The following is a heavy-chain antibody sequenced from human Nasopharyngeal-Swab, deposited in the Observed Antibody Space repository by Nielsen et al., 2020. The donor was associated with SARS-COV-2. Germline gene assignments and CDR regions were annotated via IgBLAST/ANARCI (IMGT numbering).Heavy chain of an antibody. CDR3: AKVISTYYYDSSGYYYVAPHDAFDI. D-gene: IGHD3-22*01. Sequence: ETLSLTCAASGFTFSSYAMSWVRQAPGKGLEWVSAISGSGGSTYYADSVKGRFTISRDNSKNTLYLQMNSLRAEDTAVYYCAKVISTYYYDSSGYYYVAPHDAFDIWGQGTMVTVSS. V-gene: IGHV3-23*01. J-gene: IGHJ3*02. CDR2: ISGSGGST. CDR1: GFTFSSYA.